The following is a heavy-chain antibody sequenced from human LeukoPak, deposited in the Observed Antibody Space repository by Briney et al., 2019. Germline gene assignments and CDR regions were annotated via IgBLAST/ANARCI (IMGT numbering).Heavy chain of an antibody. CDR2: IFTRGNT. Sequence: SETLSLTCSVSGRPISSRLYYWGWIRRPPGKGLEWIGHIFTRGNTNYNPSLKSRVTMSVDTSKNKFSRRLSSVTAADTAVYYCARGPTTVTRAFDYWGQGTLVTVSS. D-gene: IGHD4-17*01. V-gene: IGHV4-61*05. CDR1: GRPISSRLYY. CDR3: ARGPTTVTRAFDY. J-gene: IGHJ4*02.